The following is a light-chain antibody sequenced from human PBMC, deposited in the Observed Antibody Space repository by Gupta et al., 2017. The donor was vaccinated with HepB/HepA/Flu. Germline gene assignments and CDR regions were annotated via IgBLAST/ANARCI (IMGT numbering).Light chain of an antibody. CDR3: QQYNSYSGT. J-gene: IGKJ1*01. Sequence: DIQMTQSPSTLSASVGDRVTITCRASQSISSWLAWYQQKPGKAPKVLIYKASSLESGVPSRLSGSGSGKEFTLTISILQPDEFATYYCQQYNSYSGTFGQGTKVEIK. CDR1: QSISSW. CDR2: KAS. V-gene: IGKV1-5*03.